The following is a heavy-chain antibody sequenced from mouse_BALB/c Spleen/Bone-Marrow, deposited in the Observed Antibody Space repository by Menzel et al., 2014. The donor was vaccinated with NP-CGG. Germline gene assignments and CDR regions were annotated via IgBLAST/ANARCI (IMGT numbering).Heavy chain of an antibody. D-gene: IGHD4-1*01. CDR1: GFSLTSYG. J-gene: IGHJ2*01. CDR3: AKNGELGYYFDY. Sequence: VQLVESGPGLVQPSQSLSITCTVSGFSLTSYGVHWVRQSPGKGLEWLEVIWRGGSTDYNAAFMSRLSITKDNSKNQVFFKMNSLQADDTAIYYCAKNGELGYYFDYWGQGTTLTVSS. V-gene: IGHV2-5*01. CDR2: IWRGGST.